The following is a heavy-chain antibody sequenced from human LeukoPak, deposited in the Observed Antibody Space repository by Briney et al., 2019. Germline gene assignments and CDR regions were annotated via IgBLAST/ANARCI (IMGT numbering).Heavy chain of an antibody. CDR1: GGSISSYY. CDR2: IYYSGST. CDR3: ARVVRDDILTGYYIDY. Sequence: PSETLSLTCTVSGGSISSYYWSWIRQPLGKGLEWIGYIYYSGSTKYNPSFKSRVTISVDTSKNQFSLKLISVTAADTAMYYCARVVRDDILTGYYIDYWGQGTLVTVSS. V-gene: IGHV4-59*01. D-gene: IGHD3-9*01. J-gene: IGHJ4*02.